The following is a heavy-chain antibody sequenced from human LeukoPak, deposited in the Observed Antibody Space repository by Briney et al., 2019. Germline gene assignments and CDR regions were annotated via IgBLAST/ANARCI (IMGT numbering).Heavy chain of an antibody. CDR2: INHSGST. Sequence: PSETLSLTCAVYGGSFSGYYWSWIRQPPGKGLEWIGEINHSGSTNYNPSLKSRVTISVDTSKNQFSLKLSSVTAADTAVYYCARGGIIAARKQNWFDPWGQGTLVTVSS. J-gene: IGHJ5*02. CDR3: ARGGIIAARKQNWFDP. D-gene: IGHD6-6*01. CDR1: GGSFSGYY. V-gene: IGHV4-34*01.